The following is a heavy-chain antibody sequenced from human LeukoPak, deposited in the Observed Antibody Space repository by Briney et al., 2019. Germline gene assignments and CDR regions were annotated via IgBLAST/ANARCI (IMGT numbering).Heavy chain of an antibody. CDR1: GYTFTGYY. CDR3: ARSARDGYNYQSYFDY. J-gene: IGHJ4*02. CDR2: INPNSGGT. Sequence: ASVKVSCKASGYTFTGYYMHWVRQAPGQGLEWMGRINPNSGGTNYAQKFQGRVTMTRDTSISTAYVELSRLRSDDTAVYYCARSARDGYNYQSYFDYWGQGTLVTVSS. V-gene: IGHV1-2*06. D-gene: IGHD5-24*01.